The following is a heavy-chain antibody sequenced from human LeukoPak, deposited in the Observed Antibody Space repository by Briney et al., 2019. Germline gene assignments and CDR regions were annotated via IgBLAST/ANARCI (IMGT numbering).Heavy chain of an antibody. V-gene: IGHV4-59*01. CDR3: ARDYGSGSYDY. Sequence: SETLSLTCTVSGGSISSYYWSWIRQPPGKGLEWIGYIYYSGSTNYNPSLKSRVTISVDTSKNQFTLKLSSVTAADTAVYYCARDYGSGSYDYWGQGTLVTVSS. J-gene: IGHJ4*02. CDR1: GGSISSYY. CDR2: IYYSGST. D-gene: IGHD3-10*01.